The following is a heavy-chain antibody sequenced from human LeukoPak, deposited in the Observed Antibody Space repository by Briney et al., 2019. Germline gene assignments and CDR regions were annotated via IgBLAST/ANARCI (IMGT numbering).Heavy chain of an antibody. D-gene: IGHD1-26*01. Sequence: PSETLSLTCTVSGGSINNYYWSWIRQPPGKGLEWIGYIYYSGSTNYNPSLKSRVTISVDTSKNQFSLKLSSVTAADTAVYYCAVGATEGVDYWGQGTLVIVSS. V-gene: IGHV4-59*01. CDR2: IYYSGST. CDR1: GGSINNYY. CDR3: AVGATEGVDY. J-gene: IGHJ4*02.